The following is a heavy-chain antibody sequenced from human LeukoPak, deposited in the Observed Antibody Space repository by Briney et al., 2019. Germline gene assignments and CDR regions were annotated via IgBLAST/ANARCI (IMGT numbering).Heavy chain of an antibody. CDR2: INPSGGST. CDR1: GYTFTSYY. V-gene: IGHV1-46*01. J-gene: IGHJ3*02. Sequence: ASVKVSCKASGYTFTSYYMHWVRRAPGQGLEWMGIINPSGGSTSYAQKFQGRVTMTRDTSTSTVYMELSSLRSEDTAVYYCARVKPNYYDSSAYGTFDIWGQGTMVTASS. CDR3: ARVKPNYYDSSAYGTFDI. D-gene: IGHD3-22*01.